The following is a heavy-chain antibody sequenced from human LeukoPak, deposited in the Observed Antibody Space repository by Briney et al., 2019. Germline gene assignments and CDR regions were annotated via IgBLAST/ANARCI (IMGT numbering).Heavy chain of an antibody. CDR1: GFTASSNY. V-gene: IGHV3-53*01. CDR3: SRNGYYDSSGYYLFDY. D-gene: IGHD3-22*01. CDR2: IYSGCST. J-gene: IGHJ4*02. Sequence: PGGSLRLSCAASGFTASSNYMSWVRQAPGKGLEWVSVIYSGCSTDYADSVQGRFTISIDNSKNTLYLQIDGLRADDTPVYYWSRNGYYDSSGYYLFDYWGQGTLVTVSS.